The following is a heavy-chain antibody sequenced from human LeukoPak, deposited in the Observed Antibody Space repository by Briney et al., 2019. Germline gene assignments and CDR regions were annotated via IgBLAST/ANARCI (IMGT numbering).Heavy chain of an antibody. Sequence: GGSLRLPCAASGFTFSSYAMSWVRQAPGKGLEWVSAISGSGGSTYYADSVKGRFTISRDNSKNTLYLQMNSLRAEDTAVYYCAKFKGSGWYGDFDYWGQGTLVTVSS. D-gene: IGHD6-19*01. J-gene: IGHJ4*02. CDR1: GFTFSSYA. CDR3: AKFKGSGWYGDFDY. V-gene: IGHV3-23*01. CDR2: ISGSGGST.